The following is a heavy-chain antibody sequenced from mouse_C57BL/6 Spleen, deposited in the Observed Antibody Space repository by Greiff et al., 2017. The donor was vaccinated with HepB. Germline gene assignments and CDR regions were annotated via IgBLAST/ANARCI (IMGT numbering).Heavy chain of an antibody. Sequence: QVQLQQPGAELVKPGASVKLSCKASGYTFTSYWMHWVKQRPGQGLEWIGMIHPNSGSTNYNEKLKSKATLTVDKSSSTAYMQLNSLTSEDPAVYYCAKLDYYGSSFGFANWGQGALVTVAA. V-gene: IGHV1-64*01. J-gene: IGHJ3*01. D-gene: IGHD1-1*01. CDR3: AKLDYYGSSFGFAN. CDR1: GYTFTSYW. CDR2: IHPNSGST.